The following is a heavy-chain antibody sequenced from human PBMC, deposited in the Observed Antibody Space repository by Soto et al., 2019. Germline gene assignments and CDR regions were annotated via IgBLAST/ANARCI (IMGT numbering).Heavy chain of an antibody. Sequence: QVQLQESGPGLVKPSETLSLTCTVSGGSISFYYWNWIRQSPGKGLEWIGYSYSSGSSTYNPSLKSQVTISVDTSKNQFSLQLRSVTAADTAVYYCARGDSTTHGDAFDIWGQGRVVTVSP. V-gene: IGHV4-59*01. J-gene: IGHJ3*02. CDR1: GGSISFYY. D-gene: IGHD6-13*01. CDR3: ARGDSTTHGDAFDI. CDR2: SYSSGSS.